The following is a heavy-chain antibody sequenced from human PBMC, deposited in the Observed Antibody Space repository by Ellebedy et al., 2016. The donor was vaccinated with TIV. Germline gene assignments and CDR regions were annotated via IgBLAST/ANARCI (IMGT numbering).Heavy chain of an antibody. CDR1: GYDFTKYR. CDR3: ARPRFGGHIGPPGDDS. Sequence: GGSLRLSCKGSGYDFTKYRITWVRQMPGKGLEWMGRIDPSDSETNYSPSFEGHITISVDTSTNTAYLEWSSLKASDTAMYYCARPRFGGHIGPPGDDSWGQGTLVTVSS. V-gene: IGHV5-10-1*01. CDR2: IDPSDSET. D-gene: IGHD3-16*02. J-gene: IGHJ5*01.